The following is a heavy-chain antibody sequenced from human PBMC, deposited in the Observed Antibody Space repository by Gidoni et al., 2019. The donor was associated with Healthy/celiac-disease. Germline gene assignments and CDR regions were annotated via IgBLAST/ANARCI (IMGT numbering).Heavy chain of an antibody. CDR3: ARDVDYDFWSGPRGWGY. CDR2: IYYSGST. CDR1: GGSISSGGYY. Sequence: QVQLQESGPGLVKPYQTLSLTCTVSGGSISSGGYYWSWIRQHPGKGLEWIGYIYYSGSTYYNPSLKSRVTISVDTSKNQFSLKLSSVTAADTAVYYCARDVDYDFWSGPRGWGYWGQGTLVTVSS. D-gene: IGHD3-3*01. V-gene: IGHV4-31*03. J-gene: IGHJ4*02.